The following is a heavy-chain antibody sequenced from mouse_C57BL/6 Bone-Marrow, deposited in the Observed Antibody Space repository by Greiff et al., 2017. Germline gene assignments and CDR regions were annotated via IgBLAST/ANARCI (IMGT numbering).Heavy chain of an antibody. CDR3: ARGRYYGSSPYAMDY. CDR2: ISYDGSN. D-gene: IGHD1-1*01. V-gene: IGHV3-6*01. Sequence: EVQLQESGPGLVKPSQSLSLTCSVTGYSITSGYYWNWIRQFPGNKLEWMGYISYDGSNNYNPSLKNRISITRDTSKNQFFLKLNSVTTEDTATYYCARGRYYGSSPYAMDYWGQGTSVTVSS. CDR1: GYSITSGYY. J-gene: IGHJ4*01.